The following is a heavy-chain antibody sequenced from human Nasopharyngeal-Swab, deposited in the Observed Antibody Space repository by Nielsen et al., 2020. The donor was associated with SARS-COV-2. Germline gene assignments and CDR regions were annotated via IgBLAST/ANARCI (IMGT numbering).Heavy chain of an antibody. Sequence: VRQAPGKGLEWVSAISGSGGSTYYADSVKGRFTISRHNSKNTLYLQMNSLRAEDTAVYYCAKDRSVTTDCSGYWGQGTLVTVSS. D-gene: IGHD4-17*01. V-gene: IGHV3-23*01. CDR2: ISGSGGST. J-gene: IGHJ4*02. CDR3: AKDRSVTTDCSGY.